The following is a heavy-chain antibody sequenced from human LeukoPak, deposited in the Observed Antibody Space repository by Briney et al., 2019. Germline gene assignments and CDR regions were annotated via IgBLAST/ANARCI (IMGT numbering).Heavy chain of an antibody. CDR1: GFTFSSYS. Sequence: PGGSLRLSCAASGFTFSSYSMNWVRQAPGKGLEWVSSISSSSSYIYYADSVKGRFIISRDNAKNSLYLQMNSLRAEDTAVYYCARSKYYCSSTSCSIDWGQGTLVTVSS. CDR2: ISSSSSYI. V-gene: IGHV3-21*01. CDR3: ARSKYYCSSTSCSID. J-gene: IGHJ4*02. D-gene: IGHD2-2*01.